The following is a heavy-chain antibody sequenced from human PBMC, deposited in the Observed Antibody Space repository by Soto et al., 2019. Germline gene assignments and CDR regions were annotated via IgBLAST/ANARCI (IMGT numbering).Heavy chain of an antibody. D-gene: IGHD2-21*02. Sequence: GGSLRLSCAASGFIFSSYGTHWVRQAPGKGLEWVAVISYDGSNKYYADSVKGRFTISRDNSKNTLYLQMNSLRAEDTAVYYCVRDGGDCGYRLTYYYYMGLDVWGQGTTVTVSS. CDR3: VRDGGDCGYRLTYYYYMGLDV. J-gene: IGHJ6*02. CDR2: ISYDGSNK. CDR1: GFIFSSYG. V-gene: IGHV3-30*03.